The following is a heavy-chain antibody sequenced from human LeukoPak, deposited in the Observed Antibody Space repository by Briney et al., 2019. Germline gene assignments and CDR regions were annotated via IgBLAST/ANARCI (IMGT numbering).Heavy chain of an antibody. CDR1: GGSISSGGYS. Sequence: SQTLSLTCAVSGGSISSGGYSWSWIRQPPGKGLEWIGYIYHSGSTYYNPSLKGRVTISVDRSKNQFSLKLSSVTAADTAVYYCARVVGATEIREYYFDYWGQGTLVTVSS. J-gene: IGHJ4*02. V-gene: IGHV4-30-2*01. CDR2: IYHSGST. D-gene: IGHD1-26*01. CDR3: ARVVGATEIREYYFDY.